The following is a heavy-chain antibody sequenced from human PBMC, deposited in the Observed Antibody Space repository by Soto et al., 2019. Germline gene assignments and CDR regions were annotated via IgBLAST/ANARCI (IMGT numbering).Heavy chain of an antibody. CDR1: GGSISSGGYY. J-gene: IGHJ5*02. V-gene: IGHV4-31*03. Sequence: QVQLQESGPGLVKPSQTLSLTCTVSGGSISSGGYYWSWIRQHPGKGLEWIGYIYYSGSTYYNPSLKRRVTISVDTSKNQFSLKLSSVTAADTAVYYCARSVVVAAIHNWFDPWGQGTLVTVSS. D-gene: IGHD2-15*01. CDR2: IYYSGST. CDR3: ARSVVVAAIHNWFDP.